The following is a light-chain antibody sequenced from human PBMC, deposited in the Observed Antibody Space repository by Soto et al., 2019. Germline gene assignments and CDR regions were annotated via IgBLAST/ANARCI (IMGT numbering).Light chain of an antibody. CDR3: QQRSNWPPA. V-gene: IGKV3-11*01. J-gene: IGKJ1*01. CDR2: DAS. CDR1: QSVSIY. Sequence: EIVLTQSPATLSLSPGERATLSCRASQSVSIYLAWYQQKPGQGPRLLIFDASKRATGIPARFSGSGSGTDFTLTISSLEPEDVTVYYCQQRSNWPPAFGQGTKVEIK.